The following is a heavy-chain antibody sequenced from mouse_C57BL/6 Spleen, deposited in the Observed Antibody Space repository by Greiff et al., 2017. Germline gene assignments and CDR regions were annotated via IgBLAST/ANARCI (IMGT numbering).Heavy chain of an antibody. V-gene: IGHV1-69*01. CDR3: ARRGYYGPPYAMDY. CDR2: IDPSDSYT. D-gene: IGHD1-1*01. CDR1: GYTFTSYW. Sequence: QVQLQQPGAELVMPGASVKLSCKASGYTFTSYWMHWVKQRPGQGLEWIGEIDPSDSYTNYTQKFKGKSTLTVDKSSSTAYMQLSSLTSEDSAVYYCARRGYYGPPYAMDYWGQGTSVTVSS. J-gene: IGHJ4*01.